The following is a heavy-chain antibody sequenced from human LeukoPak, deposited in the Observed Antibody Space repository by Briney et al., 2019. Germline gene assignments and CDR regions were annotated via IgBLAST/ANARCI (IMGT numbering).Heavy chain of an antibody. CDR3: ARDVGITVWFGEPTDRGYMDV. V-gene: IGHV6-1*01. CDR2: TYYRSKWYN. Sequence: SQTLSLTCAISGDSVSSNSAAWNWIRQSPSRGLEWLGRTYYRSKWYNDYAVSVKSRITINPDTSKNQFSLQLNSVTPEDTAVYYCARDVGITVWFGEPTDRGYMDVWGKGTTVTISS. CDR1: GDSVSSNSAA. D-gene: IGHD3-10*01. J-gene: IGHJ6*03.